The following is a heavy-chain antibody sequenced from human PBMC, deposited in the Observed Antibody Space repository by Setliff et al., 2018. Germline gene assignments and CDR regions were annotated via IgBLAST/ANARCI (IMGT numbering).Heavy chain of an antibody. D-gene: IGHD3-3*01. Sequence: SETLSLTCGVYGDSFSDYYWSWIRQPPGQGLEWIEEINHSGHTNYSPSLRSRVTMSVDTSKKHLSLKMSSVTAADTAFYYCRFWSGYYQNDYWGRGTLVTVSS. CDR3: RFWSGYYQNDY. CDR1: GDSFSDYY. V-gene: IGHV4-34*01. J-gene: IGHJ4*02. CDR2: INHSGHT.